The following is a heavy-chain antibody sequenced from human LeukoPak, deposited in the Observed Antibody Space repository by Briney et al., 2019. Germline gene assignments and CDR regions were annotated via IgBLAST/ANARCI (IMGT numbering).Heavy chain of an antibody. CDR1: GFTFSSYW. Sequence: GGSLRLSCAASGFTFSSYWMHWVRQAPGKGLVWVSRINSDGSSTSYADFVKGRFTISRDNAKNTLYLQMNSLRAEDTAVYYCVALRITMIAFWGQGTLVTVSS. CDR3: VALRITMIAF. CDR2: INSDGSST. D-gene: IGHD3-22*01. J-gene: IGHJ1*01. V-gene: IGHV3-74*01.